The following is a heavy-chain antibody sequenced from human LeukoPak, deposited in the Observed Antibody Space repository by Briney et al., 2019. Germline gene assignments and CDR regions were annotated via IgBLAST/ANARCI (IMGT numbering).Heavy chain of an antibody. CDR1: GFTFSSYG. D-gene: IGHD3-22*01. J-gene: IGHJ3*02. Sequence: GGSLRLSCAASGFTFSSYGMHWVRQAPGKGLEWVAFIRYDGSNKYYADSVKGRFTISRDNSKNTLYLQMNSLRAEDTAVYYCATRIVVVINHAFDIWGQGTMVTVSS. V-gene: IGHV3-30*02. CDR2: IRYDGSNK. CDR3: ATRIVVVINHAFDI.